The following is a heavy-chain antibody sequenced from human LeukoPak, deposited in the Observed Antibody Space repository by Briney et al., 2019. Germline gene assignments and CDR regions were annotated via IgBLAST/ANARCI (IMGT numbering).Heavy chain of an antibody. CDR3: ARGRMVRGVPFFY. D-gene: IGHD3-10*01. J-gene: IGHJ4*02. CDR1: GYTFTGYY. V-gene: IGHV1-2*02. Sequence: ASVKVSCKASGYTFTGYYMHWVRQAPGQGLEWMGWINPNSGGTNYAQKFQGRVTMTRNTSISTAYMELSSLRSEDTAVYYCARGRMVRGVPFFYWGQGTLVTVSS. CDR2: INPNSGGT.